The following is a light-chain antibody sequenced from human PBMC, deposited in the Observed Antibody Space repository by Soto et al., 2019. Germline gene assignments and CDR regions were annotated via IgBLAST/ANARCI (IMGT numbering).Light chain of an antibody. CDR3: CSYTSITTLGV. V-gene: IGLV2-14*01. Sequence: QSALTQPASVSGSPGQSITISCTGSSSDVGGYNYVSWYQQHPGKAPKLMIYEVSNRPSGVSNRFSGSKSGNTASLTISGLQAEDEANYYCCSYTSITTLGVFGGGTQLTVL. CDR1: SSDVGGYNY. J-gene: IGLJ3*02. CDR2: EVS.